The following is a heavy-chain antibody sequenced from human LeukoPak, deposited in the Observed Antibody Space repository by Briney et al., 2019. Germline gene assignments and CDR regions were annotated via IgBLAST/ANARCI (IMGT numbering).Heavy chain of an antibody. CDR3: ARGAGGSYVYYYYYYMDV. J-gene: IGHJ6*03. Sequence: SETLSLTCTVSGASIGSGSYYWGWIRQPPVKGLEWIGSIYYSGSTYYNPSLKSRVAISVDTSKNQFSLRLSSVTAADTAMYYCARGAGGSYVYYYYYYMDVWGKGTTVTISS. CDR2: IYYSGST. D-gene: IGHD1-26*01. V-gene: IGHV4-39*02. CDR1: GASIGSGSYY.